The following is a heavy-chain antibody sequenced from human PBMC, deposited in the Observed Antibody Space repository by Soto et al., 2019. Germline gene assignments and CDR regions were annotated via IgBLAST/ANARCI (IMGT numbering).Heavy chain of an antibody. CDR1: GYTLTELS. CDR3: ARELQVGATSLGYFDY. D-gene: IGHD1-26*01. CDR2: FDPEDGET. J-gene: IGHJ4*02. V-gene: IGHV1-24*01. Sequence: GASVKVSCKVSGYTLTELSMHWVRQAPGKGLEWMGGFDPEDGETIYAQKFQGRVTMTADTSTDTAYMELRSLRSEDTAVYYCARELQVGATSLGYFDYWGQGTLVTVSS.